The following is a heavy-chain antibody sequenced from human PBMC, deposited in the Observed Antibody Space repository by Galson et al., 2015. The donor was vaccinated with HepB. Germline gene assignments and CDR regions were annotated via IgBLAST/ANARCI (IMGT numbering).Heavy chain of an antibody. CDR2: ISAYNGNT. V-gene: IGHV1-18*01. J-gene: IGHJ6*02. D-gene: IGHD1-1*01. Sequence: SVKVSCKASGYTFTSYGISWVRQAPGQGLEWMGWISAYNGNTNYAQKLQGRVTMTTDTSTSTAYMELRSLRSDDTAVYYCARDARQERYYYYGMDVWGQGTTVTVSS. CDR3: ARDARQERYYYYGMDV. CDR1: GYTFTSYG.